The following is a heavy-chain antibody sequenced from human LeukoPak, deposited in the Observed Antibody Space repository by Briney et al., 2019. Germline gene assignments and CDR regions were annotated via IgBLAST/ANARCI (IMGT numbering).Heavy chain of an antibody. J-gene: IGHJ4*02. CDR3: AKSISGYSNSWYCLDY. CDR1: GFTFSSYG. D-gene: IGHD6-13*01. CDR2: IRYDGSNK. Sequence: GGSLRLSCAASGFTFSSYGMHWVRQAPGKGLEWVAFIRYDGSNKYYADSVKGRFTISRDNSKNTLYLQMNSVTAEDTAVYYCAKSISGYSNSWYCLDYWGQGTLVTVSS. V-gene: IGHV3-30*02.